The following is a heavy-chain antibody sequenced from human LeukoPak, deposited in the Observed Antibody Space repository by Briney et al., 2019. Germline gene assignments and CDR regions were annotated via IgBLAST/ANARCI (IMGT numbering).Heavy chain of an antibody. Sequence: PGGSLRLSCAASGFTFSSYGMSWVRQAPGKGLEWVSAISGSGGSTYYADSVKGRFTISRDNSKNTLYLQMNSLRAEDTAVYYCAKDPSSGWYMSAAFDIWGQGTMVTVSS. J-gene: IGHJ3*02. V-gene: IGHV3-23*01. CDR3: AKDPSSGWYMSAAFDI. D-gene: IGHD6-19*01. CDR1: GFTFSSYG. CDR2: ISGSGGST.